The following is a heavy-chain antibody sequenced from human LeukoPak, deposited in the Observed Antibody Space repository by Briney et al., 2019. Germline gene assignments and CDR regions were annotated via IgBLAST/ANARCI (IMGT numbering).Heavy chain of an antibody. J-gene: IGHJ3*02. V-gene: IGHV4-61*02. Sequence: SQTLSLTCTLSGGSISSGSYYWSWIRQPAGKGLEWIGRIYISGSTNYNPSIKSRVTISVDTSKNQFSLKLSSVTAADTAVYYCARDCSSTSCYRNLDAFDIWGQGTMVTVSS. CDR1: GGSISSGSYY. D-gene: IGHD2-2*01. CDR2: IYISGST. CDR3: ARDCSSTSCYRNLDAFDI.